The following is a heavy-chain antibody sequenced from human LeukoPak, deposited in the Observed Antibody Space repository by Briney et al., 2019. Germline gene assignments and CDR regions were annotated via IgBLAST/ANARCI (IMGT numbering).Heavy chain of an antibody. CDR1: GGSFSGYY. CDR2: INHSGST. D-gene: IGHD3-3*01. J-gene: IGHJ6*03. V-gene: IGHV4-34*01. Sequence: PSETLSLTCAVYGGSFSGYYWSWIRQPPGKGLEWIGEINHSGSTNYNPSLKSRVTISVDTSKNQFSLKLSSVTAADTAVYYCARGQPFGVVIRYYYXXDVXXXGXXVTVS. CDR3: ARGQPFGVVIRYYYXXDV.